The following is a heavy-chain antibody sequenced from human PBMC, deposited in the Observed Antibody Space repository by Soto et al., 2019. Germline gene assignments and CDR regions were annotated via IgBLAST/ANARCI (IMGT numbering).Heavy chain of an antibody. CDR3: SKNQGVELVPLATVDWFDP. Sequence: GGPLRLSCAASGFIFENFGMSWVRQAPGKGLEWISSISGSGFKKYYADSVKGRFTISRDSSKSTVYLELNNLSAEDTAVYHCSKNQGVELVPLATVDWFDPWGQGSVVTVCS. V-gene: IGHV3-23*01. D-gene: IGHD1-26*01. J-gene: IGHJ5*02. CDR2: ISGSGFKK. CDR1: GFIFENFG.